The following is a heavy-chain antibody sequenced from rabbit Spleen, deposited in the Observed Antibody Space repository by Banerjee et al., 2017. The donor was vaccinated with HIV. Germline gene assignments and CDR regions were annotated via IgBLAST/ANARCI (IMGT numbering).Heavy chain of an antibody. CDR3: ARGSATMTMVITGYYLNL. D-gene: IGHD2-1*01. V-gene: IGHV1S45*01. Sequence: QEQLEESGGGLVKPEGSLTLTCTASGFSFSSSYWMCWVRQAPGKGLEWIACIYAGSSGSTYYASWAKGRFTISKTSSTTVTLQMTSLTAADTATYFCARGSATMTMVITGYYLNLWGPGTLVTVS. CDR2: IYAGSSGST. J-gene: IGHJ4*01. CDR1: GFSFSSSYW.